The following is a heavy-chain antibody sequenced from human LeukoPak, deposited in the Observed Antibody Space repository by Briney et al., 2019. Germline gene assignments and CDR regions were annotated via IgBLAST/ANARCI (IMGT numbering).Heavy chain of an antibody. CDR2: INPNSGGT. J-gene: IGHJ6*03. Sequence: ASVKVSCKASGYTFTSYYMHWVRQAPGQGLEWMGWINPNSGGTNYAQKFQGRVTMTRDTSISTAYMELSRLRSDDTAVYYCARAWYYYYYYMDVWGKGTTVTVSS. CDR3: ARAWYYYYYYMDV. V-gene: IGHV1-2*02. CDR1: GYTFTSYY.